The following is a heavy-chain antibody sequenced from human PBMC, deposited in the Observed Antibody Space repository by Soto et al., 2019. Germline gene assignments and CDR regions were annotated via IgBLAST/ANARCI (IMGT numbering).Heavy chain of an antibody. CDR2: IYYSGST. V-gene: IGHV4-31*03. CDR3: ARDREYLRHWFEP. Sequence: LTCTVSGGSISSGGYYGSWIRQHPGKGLEWIGYIYYSGSTYYNPSLKSRVTISVDTSKNQFSLKLSSVTAADTAVYYCARDREYLRHWFEPWGQGTLVTVSS. J-gene: IGHJ5*02. CDR1: GGSISSGGYY.